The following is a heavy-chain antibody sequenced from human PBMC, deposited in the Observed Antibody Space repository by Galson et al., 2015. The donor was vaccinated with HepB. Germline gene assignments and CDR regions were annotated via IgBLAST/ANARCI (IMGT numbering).Heavy chain of an antibody. D-gene: IGHD2-8*01. CDR2: IYYSGST. J-gene: IGHJ5*02. Sequence: LTCTVSGGSISSYYWSWIRQPPGKGLEWIGYIYYSGSTNYNPSLKSRVTISVDTSKNQFSLKLSSVTAADTAVYYCARTYCTNGVCHSGEGGSWFDPWGQGTLVTVSS. CDR1: GGSISSYY. CDR3: ARTYCTNGVCHSGEGGSWFDP. V-gene: IGHV4-59*01.